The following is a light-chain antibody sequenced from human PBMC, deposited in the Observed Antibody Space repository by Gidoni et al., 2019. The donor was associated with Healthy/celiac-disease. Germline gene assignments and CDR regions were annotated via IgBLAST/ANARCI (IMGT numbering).Light chain of an antibody. J-gene: IGKJ1*01. CDR2: LGS. CDR1: QSLLHSNGYNY. V-gene: IGKV2-28*01. Sequence: EIVLTQSPLPLPVTPGEPASISCRSSQSLLHSNGYNYLDWYLQKPGQSPQLLIYLGSNRASGVPDRFSGSGSGTDFTLKISRVEAEDVGVYYCMQALQTPAFGQGTKVEIK. CDR3: MQALQTPA.